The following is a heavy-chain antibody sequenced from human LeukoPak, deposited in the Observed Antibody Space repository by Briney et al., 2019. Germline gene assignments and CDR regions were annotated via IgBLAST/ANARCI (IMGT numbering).Heavy chain of an antibody. D-gene: IGHD3-9*01. Sequence: ASVTVSFKSSVYTFTNYDINWVRQATGQGLEWMGWMNPNSGNTGYAQKFQGRATMTRNTSISTAYMELSSLRSEDTAVYYCARTVLRYFRKPWGYWGQGTLVTVSS. J-gene: IGHJ4*02. CDR2: MNPNSGNT. V-gene: IGHV1-8*01. CDR1: VYTFTNYD. CDR3: ARTVLRYFRKPWGY.